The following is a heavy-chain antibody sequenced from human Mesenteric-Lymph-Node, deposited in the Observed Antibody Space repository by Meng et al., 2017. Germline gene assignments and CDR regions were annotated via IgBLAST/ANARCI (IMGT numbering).Heavy chain of an antibody. CDR1: GSTFSNHA. Sequence: VQVQGSGGGLVQPGGSLRLSCAASGSTFSNHAMSWVRQAPGKGLEWVSGISGSADNTYYADSVKGRFTISRDNSKNTLYLQMTSLRAEDTAIYYCAKHFFYSGTKSFDNWGQGTLVTVSS. V-gene: IGHV3-23*01. D-gene: IGHD1-26*01. CDR3: AKHFFYSGTKSFDN. CDR2: ISGSADNT. J-gene: IGHJ4*02.